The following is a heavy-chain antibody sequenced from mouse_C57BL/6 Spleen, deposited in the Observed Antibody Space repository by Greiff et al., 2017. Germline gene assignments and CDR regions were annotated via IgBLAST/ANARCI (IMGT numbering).Heavy chain of an antibody. CDR3: ARSGYYGSSYTWFAY. J-gene: IGHJ3*01. Sequence: VQLQQSGPELVKPGASVKLSCKASGYTFTSYDINWVKQRPGQGLEWIGWIYPRDGSTKYNEKFKGKATLTVDTSSSTAYMELHSLTSEDSAVYFCARSGYYGSSYTWFAYWGQGTLVTVSA. CDR1: GYTFTSYD. V-gene: IGHV1-85*01. D-gene: IGHD1-1*01. CDR2: IYPRDGST.